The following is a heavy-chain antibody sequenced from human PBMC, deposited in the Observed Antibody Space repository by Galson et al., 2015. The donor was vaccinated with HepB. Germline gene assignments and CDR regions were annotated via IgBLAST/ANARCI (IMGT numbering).Heavy chain of an antibody. J-gene: IGHJ3*02. CDR1: GYTFTRYS. V-gene: IGHV1-3*01. D-gene: IGHD1-26*01. CDR2: INAGDGDT. Sequence: SVKVSCKASGYTFTRYSMHWVRQAPGQRLEWMGWINAGDGDTKYSQKFQGRVTITTDTSASTAYMDLSSLRSEDTAVYYCAVGRAFDIWGQGTMVTVSS. CDR3: AVGRAFDI.